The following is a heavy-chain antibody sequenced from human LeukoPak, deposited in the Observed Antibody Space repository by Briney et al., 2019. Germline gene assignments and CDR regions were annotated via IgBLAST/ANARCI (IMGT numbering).Heavy chain of an antibody. D-gene: IGHD6-19*01. V-gene: IGHV4-4*07. CDR3: ARVRYSSGWYYFDY. CDR2: IYTSGST. CDR1: GGSISSYY. Sequence: TSETLSLTCTVSGGSISSYYWSWIRQPAGKGLEWIGRIYTSGSTNYNPSLKSRVTMSVDTSKNQFSLTLSSVTAADTAVYYCARVRYSSGWYYFDYWGQGTLVTVSS. J-gene: IGHJ4*02.